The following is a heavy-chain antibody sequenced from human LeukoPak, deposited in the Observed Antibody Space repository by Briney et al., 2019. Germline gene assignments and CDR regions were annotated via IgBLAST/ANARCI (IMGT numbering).Heavy chain of an antibody. CDR2: IYYSGST. J-gene: IGHJ6*02. CDR3: ARVVAAGTVPYYGMDV. CDR1: GGSISSGGYY. V-gene: IGHV4-31*03. D-gene: IGHD6-13*01. Sequence: SETLSLTCTVSGGSISSGGYYWSWIRQHPGKGLEWIGYIYYSGSTYYNPSLKSRVTISVDTSKNQFSLKLSSVTAADTAVYYCARVVAAGTVPYYGMDVWGQGTTVTVSS.